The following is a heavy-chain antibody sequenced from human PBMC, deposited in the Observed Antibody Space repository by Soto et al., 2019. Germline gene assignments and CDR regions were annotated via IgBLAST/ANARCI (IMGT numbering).Heavy chain of an antibody. CDR2: FDPEDGET. CDR1: GYTLTELS. Sequence: ASVKVSCKVSGYTLTELSMHWVRQAPGKGLEWMGGFDPEDGETIYAQKFQGRVTMTEDTSTDTAYMELSSLRSEDTAVYYFATTPLIAVAARYYYYYMDVWGKGTTVTVSS. V-gene: IGHV1-24*01. D-gene: IGHD6-19*01. CDR3: ATTPLIAVAARYYYYYMDV. J-gene: IGHJ6*03.